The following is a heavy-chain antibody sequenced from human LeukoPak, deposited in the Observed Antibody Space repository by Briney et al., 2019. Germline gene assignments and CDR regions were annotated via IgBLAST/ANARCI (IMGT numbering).Heavy chain of an antibody. CDR1: GGTFSSYA. V-gene: IGHV1-69*06. CDR3: ARARSDSDTAMVTGDNWFDP. CDR2: IIPIFGTA. J-gene: IGHJ5*02. D-gene: IGHD5-18*01. Sequence: ASVKVSCKASGGTFSSYAISWMRQAPGQGLEWMGGIIPIFGTANYAQKFQGRVTITADKSTSTAYMELSSLRSEDTAVYYCARARSDSDTAMVTGDNWFDPWGQGTLVTVSS.